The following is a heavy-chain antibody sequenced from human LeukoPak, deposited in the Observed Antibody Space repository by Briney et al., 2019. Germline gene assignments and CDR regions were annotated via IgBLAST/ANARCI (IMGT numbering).Heavy chain of an antibody. CDR1: GFTFSSYS. D-gene: IGHD2-15*01. CDR2: ISSSSSYI. V-gene: IGHV3-21*01. CDR3: ARDRRLYVGGGSCYSDY. Sequence: GGSLRLSCAASGFTFSSYSMNWVRQAPGKGLEWVSSISSSSSYIYYADSVKGRFTISRDNAKNSLYLQMNSLRAEDTAVYYCARDRRLYVGGGSCYSDYWGQGTLVTVSS. J-gene: IGHJ4*02.